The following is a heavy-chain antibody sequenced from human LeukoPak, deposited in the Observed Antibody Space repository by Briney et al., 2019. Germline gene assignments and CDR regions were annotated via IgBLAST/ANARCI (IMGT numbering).Heavy chain of an antibody. V-gene: IGHV3-30*02. CDR2: IRSDGNNK. CDR1: GFTYTSYG. J-gene: IGHJ5*02. D-gene: IGHD3-22*01. Sequence: GGSLRLSCTASGFTYTSYGMHWVRQAPGKGLEWVAFIRSDGNNKFYTDSLKGRFTVSIDNSRNNVYLQMNSLRIEDTAVYYCARDTGDYSDSSGDYYAGWFDPWGQGTLVTVSS. CDR3: ARDTGDYSDSSGDYYAGWFDP.